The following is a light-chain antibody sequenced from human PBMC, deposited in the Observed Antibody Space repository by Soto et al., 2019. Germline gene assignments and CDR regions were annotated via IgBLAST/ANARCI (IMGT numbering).Light chain of an antibody. V-gene: IGKV2-28*01. J-gene: IGKJ4*01. CDR1: QSLLHSDGHNY. CDR2: LGS. CDR3: MQALQTPT. Sequence: DIVMTQSPLSLPVTPGEPASISCRSSQSLLHSDGHNYLDWYVQKPGESPQLLIYLGSTRASGVPDRFRGRGSGKDFTLQINRVEAEDVGVYYCMQALQTPTFGGGTKVEIK.